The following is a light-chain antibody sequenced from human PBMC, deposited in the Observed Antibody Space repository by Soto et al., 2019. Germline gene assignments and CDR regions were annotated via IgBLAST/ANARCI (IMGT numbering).Light chain of an antibody. Sequence: DIQMTQSPSTLSGSVGDRVTITCRASQTISSWLAWYQQKPGKAPKLLIYKASTLKSGVPSRFSGSGSGTECTLTISSLQPDDFATCYCQHYNSYSEAFGQGTKVE. CDR1: QTISSW. CDR3: QHYNSYSEA. CDR2: KAS. V-gene: IGKV1-5*03. J-gene: IGKJ1*01.